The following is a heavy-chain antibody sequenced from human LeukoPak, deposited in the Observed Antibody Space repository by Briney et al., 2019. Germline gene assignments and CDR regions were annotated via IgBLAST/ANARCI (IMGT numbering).Heavy chain of an antibody. CDR1: GYTFTSYY. CDR2: INPSGGST. Sequence: ASVKVSCKASGYTFTSYYMHWVRQAPGQGLEWMGTINPSGGSTSYAQKFQGRVTMTRDMSTRTAYMELRSLRSDDTALYYCARDGHYSGYCSGGSCYLGYWGQGTLVTVSS. CDR3: ARDGHYSGYCSGGSCYLGY. D-gene: IGHD2-15*01. V-gene: IGHV1-46*01. J-gene: IGHJ4*02.